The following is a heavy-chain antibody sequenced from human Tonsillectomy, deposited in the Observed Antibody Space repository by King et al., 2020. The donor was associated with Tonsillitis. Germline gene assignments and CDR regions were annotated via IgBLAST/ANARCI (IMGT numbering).Heavy chain of an antibody. CDR1: GFTSSKHW. CDR3: ARGPNYGSRTDFFDS. V-gene: IGHV3-7*04. Sequence: VQLVESGGALVQPGGSLRLSCAASGFTSSKHWMNWVRQAPGKGLEWVATIKQGGSQKDYLDSVKGRFTISRDDARNSVYLQMNSLRADDTALYYCARGPNYGSRTDFFDSWGQGTLDTVSS. J-gene: IGHJ4*02. D-gene: IGHD3-10*01. CDR2: IKQGGSQK.